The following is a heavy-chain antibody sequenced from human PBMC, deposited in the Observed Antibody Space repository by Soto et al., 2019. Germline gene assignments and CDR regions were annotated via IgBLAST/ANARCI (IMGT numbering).Heavy chain of an antibody. J-gene: IGHJ4*02. Sequence: GASVKVYWKTAGYTFMNHYMHWRRQAPGQGLEWMGIINPTGDRINYAEKFEGRVTMTTDTSTSTVSMELTSLRLEDTAVYYCARDGGNMWGYFDHWGQGSLVTVS. D-gene: IGHD7-27*01. CDR3: ARDGGNMWGYFDH. V-gene: IGHV1-46*01. CDR2: INPTGDRI. CDR1: GYTFMNHY.